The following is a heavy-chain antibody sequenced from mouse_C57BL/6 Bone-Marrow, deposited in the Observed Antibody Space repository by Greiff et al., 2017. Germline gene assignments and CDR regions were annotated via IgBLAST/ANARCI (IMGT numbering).Heavy chain of an antibody. CDR3: TRDSGDYDNFDY. V-gene: IGHV1-15*01. CDR1: GYTFTDYE. Sequence: QVQLQQSGAELVRPGASVTMSCKASGYTFTDYEMNWVKQTPVHGLEWIGGIDPETGGTAYNQKFKGKAILTADKSSSTAYMKRRSLTSEVSSVYYCTRDSGDYDNFDYWGQGTTRTVSS. D-gene: IGHD2-13*01. J-gene: IGHJ2*01. CDR2: IDPETGGT.